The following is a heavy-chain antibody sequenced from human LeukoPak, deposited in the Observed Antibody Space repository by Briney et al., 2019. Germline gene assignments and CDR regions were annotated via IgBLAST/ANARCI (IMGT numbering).Heavy chain of an antibody. D-gene: IGHD6-13*01. CDR3: ARAVSWGHFDY. Sequence: GGSLRLSCAASEFIFTSYWMTWVRLAPGKGLEWVASIKPDGSEMKYVASVKGRFTISRDNAKKSVYLQMNSLRVEDMGVYYCARAVSWGHFDYWGQGTLVTVSS. J-gene: IGHJ4*02. V-gene: IGHV3-7*03. CDR2: IKPDGSEM. CDR1: EFIFTSYW.